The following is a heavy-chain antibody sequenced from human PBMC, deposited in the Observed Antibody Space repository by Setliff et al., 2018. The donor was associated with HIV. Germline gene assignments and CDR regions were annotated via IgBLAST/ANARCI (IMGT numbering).Heavy chain of an antibody. CDR1: GYTFINYA. CDR2: INTNTGSP. CDR3: ARALYGDYGGDINWFDP. Sequence: ASVKVSCKASGYTFINYALNWVRQAPGQGLEWMGWINTNTGSPTYAQAFTGRFVVSVDTSVTTAYLQISGLKAEDTAVYYCARALYGDYGGDINWFDPWGQGTLVTVSS. V-gene: IGHV7-4-1*02. J-gene: IGHJ5*02. D-gene: IGHD4-17*01.